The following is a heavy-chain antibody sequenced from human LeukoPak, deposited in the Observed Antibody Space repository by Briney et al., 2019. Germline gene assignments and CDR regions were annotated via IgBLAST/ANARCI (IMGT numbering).Heavy chain of an antibody. V-gene: IGHV4-34*01. CDR2: INHSGST. CDR3: ARCRRGYSGYVLDY. CDR1: GGSFSGYY. D-gene: IGHD5-12*01. Sequence: PSETLSLICAVYGGSFSGYYWSWIRQPPGKGLEWIGEINHSGSTNYNPSLKSRVTISVDTSKNQFSLKLSSVTAADTAVYYCARCRRGYSGYVLDYWGQGTLVTVSS. J-gene: IGHJ4*02.